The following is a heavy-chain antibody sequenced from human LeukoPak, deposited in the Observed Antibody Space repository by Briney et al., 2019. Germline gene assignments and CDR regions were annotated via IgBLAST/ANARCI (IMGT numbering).Heavy chain of an antibody. D-gene: IGHD5-18*01. CDR1: GGSISSYY. CDR3: ARAISGYSYGSWFDP. J-gene: IGHJ5*02. Sequence: SETLSLTCTVSGGSISSYYWSWIRQPPGKVLEWIGYIYYSGSTNYNPSLKSRVTISVDTSKNQFSLKLSSVTAADTAVYYCARAISGYSYGSWFDPWGQGTLVTVSS. V-gene: IGHV4-59*01. CDR2: IYYSGST.